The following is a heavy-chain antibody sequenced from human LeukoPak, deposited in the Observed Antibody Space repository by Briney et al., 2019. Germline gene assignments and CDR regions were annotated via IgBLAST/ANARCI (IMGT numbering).Heavy chain of an antibody. V-gene: IGHV4-31*03. Sequence: SQTLSLTCTVSGGSISSGGYYWSWIRQHPGKGLEWIGYIYYSGSTYYNPSLKSRVTISVDTSKNQFSLKLSSVTAADTAVYYCARCHTYYYDSSGYNPGGCWYFDLWGRGTLVTVSS. D-gene: IGHD3-22*01. J-gene: IGHJ2*01. CDR1: GGSISSGGYY. CDR3: ARCHTYYYDSSGYNPGGCWYFDL. CDR2: IYYSGST.